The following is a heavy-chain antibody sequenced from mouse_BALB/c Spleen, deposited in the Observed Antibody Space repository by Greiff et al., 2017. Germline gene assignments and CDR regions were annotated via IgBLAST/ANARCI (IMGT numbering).Heavy chain of an antibody. D-gene: IGHD1-2*01. J-gene: IGHJ2*01. CDR2: IDPSDSET. CDR3: ARGITTAYFDY. V-gene: IGHV1-74*01. Sequence: VQLQQSGAELAKPGASVKMSCKASGYTFTSYWMHWVKQRPGQGLEWIGMIDPSDSETRLNQKFKDKATLTVDKSSSTAYMQLSSPTSEDSAVYYCARGITTAYFDYWGQGTTLTVSS. CDR1: GYTFTSYW.